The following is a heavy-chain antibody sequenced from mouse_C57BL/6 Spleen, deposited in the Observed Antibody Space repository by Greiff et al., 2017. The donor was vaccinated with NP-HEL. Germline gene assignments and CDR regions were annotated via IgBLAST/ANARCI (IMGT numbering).Heavy chain of an antibody. J-gene: IGHJ2*01. CDR2: IYPGSGNT. CDR3: ARENYYGSRDFDY. D-gene: IGHD1-1*01. CDR1: GYTFTDYY. Sequence: VQLQQSGAELVRPGASVKLSCKASGYTFTDYYINWVKQRPGQGLEWIARIYPGSGNTYYNEKFKGKATLTAEKSSSTAYMQLSSLTSEDSAVYFCARENYYGSRDFDYWGQGTTLTVSS. V-gene: IGHV1-76*01.